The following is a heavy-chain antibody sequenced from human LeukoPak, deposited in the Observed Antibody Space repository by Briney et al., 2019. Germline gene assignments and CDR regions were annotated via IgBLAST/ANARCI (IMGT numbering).Heavy chain of an antibody. CDR2: MNPNSGNT. J-gene: IGHJ6*03. D-gene: IGHD4-17*01. Sequence: ASVTVSCTASGYTFTSYDINWVRQAPAQGLEWMGWMNPNSGNTGYAQKFQGRVTMTRNTSISTAYMELSSLRSEDTAVYYCARGLDYGLYYWYYYMDVWGKGTTVTVSS. V-gene: IGHV1-8*01. CDR1: GYTFTSYD. CDR3: ARGLDYGLYYWYYYMDV.